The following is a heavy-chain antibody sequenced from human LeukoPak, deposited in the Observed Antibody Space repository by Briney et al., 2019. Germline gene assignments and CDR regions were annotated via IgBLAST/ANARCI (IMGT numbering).Heavy chain of an antibody. J-gene: IGHJ6*02. D-gene: IGHD2-15*01. CDR1: GGSISSYY. CDR2: IYTSGST. Sequence: SETLSLTCTVSGGSISSYYWSWIRQPAGKGLEWIGRIYTSGSTNYNPSLKSRVTMSVDTSKNQFSLKLSSVTAADTALYYCVREGGGRVAATLHYYYYGMDVWGQGTTVTVSS. V-gene: IGHV4-4*07. CDR3: VREGGGRVAATLHYYYYGMDV.